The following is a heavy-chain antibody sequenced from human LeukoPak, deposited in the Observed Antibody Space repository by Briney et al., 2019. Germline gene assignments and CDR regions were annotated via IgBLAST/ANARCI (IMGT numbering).Heavy chain of an antibody. Sequence: PSETLSLTCTVSGGSISSSSYCWGWIRQPPGKGLEWIGSIYYSGSTYYNPSLKSRVTISVDTSKNQFSLKLSSVTAADTAVYYCARVAGSSRDYWGQGTLVTVSS. V-gene: IGHV4-39*07. D-gene: IGHD6-6*01. CDR2: IYYSGST. CDR3: ARVAGSSRDY. CDR1: GGSISSSSYC. J-gene: IGHJ4*02.